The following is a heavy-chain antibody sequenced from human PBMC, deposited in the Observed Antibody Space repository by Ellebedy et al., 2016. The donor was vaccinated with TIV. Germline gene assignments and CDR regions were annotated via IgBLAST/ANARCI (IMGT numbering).Heavy chain of an antibody. CDR3: ARRGSYGDYAVHVNSWFDS. V-gene: IGHV3-7*01. CDR1: GFSFRSYW. J-gene: IGHJ5*01. CDR2: IYQDGSEQ. Sequence: GESLKISCAASGFSFRSYWVSWVRQAPGKGLEWVANIYQDGSEQYYVDSVEGRFTISRDNAKNELYLQMKSLKVEDTAIYYCARRGSYGDYAVHVNSWFDSWGQGTPVTVSP. D-gene: IGHD4-17*01.